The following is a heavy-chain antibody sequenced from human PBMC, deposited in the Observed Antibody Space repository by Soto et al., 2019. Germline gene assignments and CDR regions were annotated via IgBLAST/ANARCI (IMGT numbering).Heavy chain of an antibody. CDR1: GGSISSGGYS. Sequence: SETLSLTCAVSGGSISSGGYSWSCIRQLPGKGLEWIGYIYHSGSTYYNPSLKSRVTISVDRSKNQFSLKLSSVTAADTAVYYCARGMTTVTTFDYWGQGTLVTVSS. CDR2: IYHSGST. V-gene: IGHV4-30-2*01. D-gene: IGHD4-17*01. J-gene: IGHJ4*02. CDR3: ARGMTTVTTFDY.